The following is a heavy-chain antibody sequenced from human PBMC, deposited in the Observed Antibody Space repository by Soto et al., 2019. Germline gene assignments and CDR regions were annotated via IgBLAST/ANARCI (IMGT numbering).Heavy chain of an antibody. CDR1: GGSISSYY. D-gene: IGHD4-17*01. V-gene: IGHV4-59*01. CDR2: IYYSGST. Sequence: QVQLQESGPGLVKPSETLSLTCTVSGGSISSYYWSWIRQPPGKGLEWIGYIYYSGSTNYNPSLKSRVTISVDTSKNQFSLKLSSVTAADTAVYYCARENMTTVTTGYYYYGMDVWGQGTTVTVSS. J-gene: IGHJ6*02. CDR3: ARENMTTVTTGYYYYGMDV.